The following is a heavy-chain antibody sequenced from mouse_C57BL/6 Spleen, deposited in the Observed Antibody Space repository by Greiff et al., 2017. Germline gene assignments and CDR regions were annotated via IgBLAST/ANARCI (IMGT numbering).Heavy chain of an antibody. J-gene: IGHJ2*01. CDR1: GYTFTSYW. CDR2: IDPSDSYT. Sequence: QVQLQQPGAELVRPGTSVKLSCKASGYTFTSYWMHWVKQRPGQGLEWIGVIDPSDSYTNYNQKFKGKATLTVDTSSSTAYMQLSSLTSEDSAVYYCARDHDYDFDYWGQGTTLTVSS. D-gene: IGHD2-4*01. CDR3: ARDHDYDFDY. V-gene: IGHV1-59*01.